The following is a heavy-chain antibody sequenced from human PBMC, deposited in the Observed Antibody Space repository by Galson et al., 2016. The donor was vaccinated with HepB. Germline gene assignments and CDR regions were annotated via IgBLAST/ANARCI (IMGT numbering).Heavy chain of an antibody. CDR2: IYSGGST. CDR3: ARALSGWDGFDY. Sequence: SLRLSCAAYEFTASSNYLNWIRQAPGKGLEWVSAIYSGGSTHYADSVKGRFTMSRDNSKNTVYLEMKSLRAEDTAVYYCARALSGWDGFDYWGQGTLVIVSS. V-gene: IGHV3-53*01. J-gene: IGHJ4*02. D-gene: IGHD6-19*01. CDR1: EFTASSNY.